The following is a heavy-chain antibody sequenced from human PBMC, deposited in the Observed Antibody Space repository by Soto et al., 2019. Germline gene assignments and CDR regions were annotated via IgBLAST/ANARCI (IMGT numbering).Heavy chain of an antibody. D-gene: IGHD2-2*01. CDR2: IYHSGST. V-gene: IGHV4-4*02. J-gene: IGHJ4*02. CDR1: SGSISSSNW. CDR3: ARVLEISVGVPAATDWSRYFDY. Sequence: QVQLQESGPGLVKPSGTLSLTCAVSSGSISSSNWWSWVRQPPGKGLEWIGEIYHSGSTNYNPSLKSRVTISVDKSKNQFSLKLSSVTAADTAVYYCARVLEISVGVPAATDWSRYFDYWGQGTLVTVSS.